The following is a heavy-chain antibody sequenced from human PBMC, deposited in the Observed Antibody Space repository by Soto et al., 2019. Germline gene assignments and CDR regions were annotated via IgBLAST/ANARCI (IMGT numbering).Heavy chain of an antibody. CDR2: IYYSGST. Sequence: QLQLQESGPGLVKPSETLSLTCTVSGGSISSSSYYWGWIRQPPGKGLEWFGSIYYSGSTYYNPSLKSRVTISVDTSKNQFSLKLSSVTAADTAVYYCARQDDYDYYGMDVWGQGTTVTVSS. J-gene: IGHJ6*02. CDR3: ARQDDYDYYGMDV. V-gene: IGHV4-39*01. CDR1: GGSISSSSYY.